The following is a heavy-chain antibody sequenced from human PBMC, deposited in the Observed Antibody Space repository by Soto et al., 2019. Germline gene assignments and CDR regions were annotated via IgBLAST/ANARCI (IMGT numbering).Heavy chain of an antibody. Sequence: ASVKVSCKASGYTFTSYGISWVRQAPGQGLEWMGWISAYNGNTNYAQKLQGRVTMTTDTSTSTAYMEMRSLRSDDMAVYYCAGEIVFVPAAIRGWFGPWGQGTLVTSPQ. J-gene: IGHJ5*02. D-gene: IGHD2-2*01. CDR1: GYTFTSYG. CDR2: ISAYNGNT. V-gene: IGHV1-18*03. CDR3: AGEIVFVPAAIRGWFGP.